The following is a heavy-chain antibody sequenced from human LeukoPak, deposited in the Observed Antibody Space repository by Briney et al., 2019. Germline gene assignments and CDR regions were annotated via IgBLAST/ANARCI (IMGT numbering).Heavy chain of an antibody. V-gene: IGHV3-23*01. Sequence: GGSLRLSCAASRFTFSNYAMNWVRQAPGKGLEWVSTISGSGGNTYYADSVKGRFTISRDNPKYTLSLRMNSLRAEDTAVYYCAKSSNWGRFDYWGQGTLVTVSS. CDR2: ISGSGGNT. CDR3: AKSSNWGRFDY. J-gene: IGHJ4*02. CDR1: RFTFSNYA. D-gene: IGHD6-13*01.